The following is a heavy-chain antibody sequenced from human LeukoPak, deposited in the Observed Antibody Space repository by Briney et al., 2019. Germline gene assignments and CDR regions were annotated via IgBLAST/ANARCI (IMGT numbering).Heavy chain of an antibody. CDR2: IYYSGST. D-gene: IGHD3-22*01. V-gene: IGHV4-59*01. CDR1: GGSLSTYY. CDR3: ARGNYDSSGYYPRFDY. J-gene: IGHJ4*02. Sequence: SETLSLTCTVPGGSLSTYYWSWIRQSPMKGLEWIGYIYYSGSTNYNPSLKSRVTISVDTSKNQFSLKLNSVTAADTAVYFCARGNYDSSGYYPRFDYWGQGTLVTVSS.